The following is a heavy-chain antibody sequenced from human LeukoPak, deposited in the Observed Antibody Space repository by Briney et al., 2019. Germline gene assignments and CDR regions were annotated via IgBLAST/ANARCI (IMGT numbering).Heavy chain of an antibody. CDR2: VSGGGGST. CDR3: AKDLGSRVAGIDS. Sequence: PGGSLRLSCAASGFTFSSYAMSWVRQAPGKGLEWVSTVSGGGGSTYYADSVEGRFTISRDNSKNTLYLQMNSLRAEDTAIYYCAKDLGSRVAGIDSWGQGTLVTVSS. D-gene: IGHD6-19*01. CDR1: GFTFSSYA. J-gene: IGHJ4*02. V-gene: IGHV3-23*01.